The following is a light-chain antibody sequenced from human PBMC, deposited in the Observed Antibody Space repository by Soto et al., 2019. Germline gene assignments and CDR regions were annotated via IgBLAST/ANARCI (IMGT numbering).Light chain of an antibody. V-gene: IGLV2-14*01. J-gene: IGLJ3*02. CDR2: EVT. CDR3: SSYTTTNTWV. CDR1: SSDVGAYNY. Sequence: QSALTQPASVSGSPGQSITISSTGTSSDVGAYNYVSWYQQHPGEVPKLIIYEVTNRPSGVSNRFSASKSGNTATLTISGLQAEDDADYYCSSYTTTNTWVFGGGTKLTVL.